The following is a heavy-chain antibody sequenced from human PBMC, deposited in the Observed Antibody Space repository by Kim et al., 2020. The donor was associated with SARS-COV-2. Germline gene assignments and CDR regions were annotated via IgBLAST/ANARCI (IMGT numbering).Heavy chain of an antibody. CDR2: ISSSSSYI. CDR1: GFTFSSYS. J-gene: IGHJ4*02. Sequence: GGSLRLSCAASGFTFSSYSMNWVHQAPGKGLEWVSSISSSSSYIYYADSVKGRFTISRDNAKNSLYLQMNSLRAEDTAVYYCARDPYYYDSRAFDYWGQGTLVTVSS. CDR3: ARDPYYYDSRAFDY. D-gene: IGHD3-22*01. V-gene: IGHV3-21*01.